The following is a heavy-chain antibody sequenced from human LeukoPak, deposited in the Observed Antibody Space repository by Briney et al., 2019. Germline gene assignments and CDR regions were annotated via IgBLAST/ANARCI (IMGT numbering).Heavy chain of an antibody. CDR3: TRQPPWAYFFDH. J-gene: IGHJ4*02. Sequence: SETLSLTCTVSVDSIGSNSYYWGWIRQPPGKGLEWIGNIYYSGSAYYNPSLKSRVTISVDTSKNQFSLNLSSVTAADTALYYCTRQPPWAYFFDHWGQGRLVTVSS. CDR2: IYYSGSA. D-gene: IGHD1-26*01. CDR1: VDSIGSNSYY. V-gene: IGHV4-39*01.